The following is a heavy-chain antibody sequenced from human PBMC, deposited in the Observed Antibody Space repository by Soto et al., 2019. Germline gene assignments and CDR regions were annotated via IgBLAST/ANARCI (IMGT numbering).Heavy chain of an antibody. Sequence: PSETLSLTCTVSGGSINSGDYSWTWIRPPPGKGLEWIGYIYHTGTTYYNMSLKSRVTISVDRSKNQLSLKLSSVTAADTAVYYCARVPGPWGQGTLVTVSS. CDR1: GGSINSGDYS. CDR2: IYHTGTT. CDR3: ARVPGP. J-gene: IGHJ5*02. D-gene: IGHD3-10*01. V-gene: IGHV4-30-2*01.